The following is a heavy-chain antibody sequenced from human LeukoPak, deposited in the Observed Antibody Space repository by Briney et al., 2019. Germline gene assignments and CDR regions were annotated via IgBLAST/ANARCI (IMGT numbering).Heavy chain of an antibody. CDR3: ARVFGYSYAFDI. V-gene: IGHV4-59*01. Sequence: PSETLSLTCTVSGGSISSYYWSWIRQPPGKGLEWIGYIYYSGSTNYNPSLKSRVTISVDTSKNQFSLKLSSVTAADTAVYYCARVFGYSYAFDIWGQGTMVTVSS. J-gene: IGHJ3*02. D-gene: IGHD5-18*01. CDR1: GGSISSYY. CDR2: IYYSGST.